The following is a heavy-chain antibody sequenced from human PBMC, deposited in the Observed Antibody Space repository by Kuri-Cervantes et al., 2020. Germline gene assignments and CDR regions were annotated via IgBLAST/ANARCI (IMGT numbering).Heavy chain of an antibody. V-gene: IGHV1-18*01. CDR3: AKAQWLKGVGDY. CDR2: ISVYNGNT. CDR1: GYTFTSYG. D-gene: IGHD6-19*01. J-gene: IGHJ4*02. Sequence: ASVKVSCKASGYTFTSYGISWVRQAPGQGLEWRGWISVYNGNTNYAQKFQDRVTMTRDTSTSTVYMELSSLRSEDTAVYYCAKAQWLKGVGDYWGQGTLVTVSS.